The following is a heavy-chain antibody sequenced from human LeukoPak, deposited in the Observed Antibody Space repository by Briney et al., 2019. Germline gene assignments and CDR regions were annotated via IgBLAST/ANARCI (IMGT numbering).Heavy chain of an antibody. J-gene: IGHJ4*02. CDR3: ARVGSWELQRVFDS. CDR2: IRQGGNEN. CDR1: GFTFSSYW. V-gene: IGHV3-7*01. Sequence: PGGSLRLSCVSSGFTFSSYWMTWSRKVPGKGLEWLAKIRQGGNENYYADSVEGRFTISRDNAKNSLFLQMDSLRVEDTAVYYCARVGSWELQRVFDSWGQGTLVTVSS. D-gene: IGHD1-26*01.